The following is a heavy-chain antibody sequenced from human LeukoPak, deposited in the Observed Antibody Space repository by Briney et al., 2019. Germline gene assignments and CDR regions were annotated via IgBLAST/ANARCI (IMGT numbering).Heavy chain of an antibody. V-gene: IGHV1-8*01. J-gene: IGHJ4*02. CDR1: GYTFTSYD. D-gene: IGHD5-12*01. CDR3: ARAQYSGSYPEI. Sequence: ASVKVSCKASGYTFTSYDINWVRQATGQGLEWMGWMNPNSGNTGYAQKFQGRVTMTRNTSISTAYMELSGLRSEDTAVYYCARAQYSGSYPEIWGQGTLVTVSS. CDR2: MNPNSGNT.